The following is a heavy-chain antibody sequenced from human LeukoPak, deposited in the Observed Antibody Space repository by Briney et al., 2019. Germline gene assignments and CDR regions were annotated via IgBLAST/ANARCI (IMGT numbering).Heavy chain of an antibody. CDR2: IIPIFGTA. CDR1: GGTFSSYA. D-gene: IGHD3-3*01. Sequence: SVKVSCKASGGTFSSYAISWVRQAPGQGLEWMGGIIPIFGTANYAQKFQGRVTITTDESTSTAYMELSSLRSEDTAVYYCARDGGFWSGYGSNYYYYYMDVWGKGTTVTVSS. CDR3: ARDGGFWSGYGSNYYYYYMDV. J-gene: IGHJ6*03. V-gene: IGHV1-69*05.